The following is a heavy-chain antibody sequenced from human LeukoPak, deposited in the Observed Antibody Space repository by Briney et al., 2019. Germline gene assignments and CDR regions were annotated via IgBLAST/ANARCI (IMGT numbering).Heavy chain of an antibody. CDR3: ARDRMGGSFDY. D-gene: IGHD2-15*01. CDR1: GFAFSPYA. CDR2: ITGDSNTI. J-gene: IGHJ4*02. Sequence: PGGSLRLSCAASGFAFSPYAMNWVRQAPGKGLEWVSFITGDSNTIYYADSMKGRFTVSRDNAENSVYLQMNSLSAEDTAVYYCARDRMGGSFDYWGQGTLVTVSS. V-gene: IGHV3-48*01.